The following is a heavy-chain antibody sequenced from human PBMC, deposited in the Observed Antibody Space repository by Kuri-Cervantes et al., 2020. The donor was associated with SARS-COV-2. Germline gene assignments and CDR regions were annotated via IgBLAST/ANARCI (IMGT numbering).Heavy chain of an antibody. CDR2: IYSGGSST. CDR3: AKDRGALDY. V-gene: IGHV3-23*03. CDR1: GFTFSSYV. J-gene: IGHJ4*02. Sequence: GGSLRLSCAASGFTFSSYVMSWVRQAPGKGLEWVSVIYSGGSSTYYADSVKGRFTISRDNSKNTLYLQMNSLRAEDTAVYYCAKDRGALDYWGQGNLVTVSS. D-gene: IGHD1-26*01.